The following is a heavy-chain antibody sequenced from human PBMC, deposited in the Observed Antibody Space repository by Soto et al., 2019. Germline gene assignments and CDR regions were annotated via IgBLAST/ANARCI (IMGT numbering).Heavy chain of an antibody. J-gene: IGHJ3*02. Sequence: ASVKVSCKASGYTFTGYYMHWVRQVPGQGLEWMGWINPNSGGTNYAQKFQGWVTMTRDTSISTAYMELSRLRSDDTAVYYCARGGYSYGLSSAAFDIWGQGTMGTVAS. V-gene: IGHV1-2*04. CDR1: GYTFTGYY. CDR2: INPNSGGT. D-gene: IGHD5-18*01. CDR3: ARGGYSYGLSSAAFDI.